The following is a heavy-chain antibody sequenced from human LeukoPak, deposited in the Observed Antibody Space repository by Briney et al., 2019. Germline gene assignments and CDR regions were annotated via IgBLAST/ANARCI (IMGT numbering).Heavy chain of an antibody. CDR3: ARDLPAAPYYYYGMDV. V-gene: IGHV4-34*01. Sequence: SETLSFTCAVYGGSFSGYYWSWIRQPPGKGLEWIGEINHSGSTNYNPSLKSRVTISVDTSKNQFSLKLSSVTAADTAVYYCARDLPAAPYYYYGMDVWGKGTTVTVSS. CDR1: GGSFSGYY. CDR2: INHSGST. D-gene: IGHD2-2*01. J-gene: IGHJ6*04.